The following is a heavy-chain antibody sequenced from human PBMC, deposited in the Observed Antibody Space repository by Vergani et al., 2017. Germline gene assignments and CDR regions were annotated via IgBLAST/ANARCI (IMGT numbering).Heavy chain of an antibody. Sequence: EVQVVESGGGLVQPGGSLRLSCAASGFIFSDHYMDWVRQAPGKGLEWVSTLSASDRRTHYADSVKGRFTISRDNSKNTLFLHMNSLRPEDTAVYYCAKDGRSEVAGTFGSFDIGGQGTMVTVSS. CDR1: GFIFSDHY. J-gene: IGHJ3*02. D-gene: IGHD6-19*01. V-gene: IGHV3-23*04. CDR2: LSASDRRT. CDR3: AKDGRSEVAGTFGSFDI.